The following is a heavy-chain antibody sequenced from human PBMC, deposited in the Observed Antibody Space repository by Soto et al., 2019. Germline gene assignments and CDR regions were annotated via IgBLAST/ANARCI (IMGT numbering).Heavy chain of an antibody. J-gene: IGHJ6*02. CDR2: IFSNDEK. V-gene: IGHV2-26*01. CDR1: GFSLSNARMG. D-gene: IGHD3-3*01. Sequence: SGPTLVNPTETLTLTCTVSGFSLSNARMGVSWIRQPPGKALEWLAHIFSNDEKSYSTSLKSRLTISKDTSKSQVVLTMTNMDPVDTATYYCARGITIFGVVPLDVWGQGTTVTVSS. CDR3: ARGITIFGVVPLDV.